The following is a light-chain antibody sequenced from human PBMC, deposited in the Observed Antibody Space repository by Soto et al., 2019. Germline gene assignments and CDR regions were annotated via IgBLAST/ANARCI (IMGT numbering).Light chain of an antibody. V-gene: IGKV3-11*01. Sequence: EIVLTQSPATLSLSPGERATLSCRASQSVSSYLAWYQQKPGQAPRLLIYDASNRATGIPARFSGSGSGTDFTLTISSLEPEDFAVYYCQQRSNWPPGLTFGGGPRWISN. J-gene: IGKJ4*01. CDR3: QQRSNWPPGLT. CDR1: QSVSSY. CDR2: DAS.